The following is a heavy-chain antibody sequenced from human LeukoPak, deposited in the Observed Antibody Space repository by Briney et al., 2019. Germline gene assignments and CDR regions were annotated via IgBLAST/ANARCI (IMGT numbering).Heavy chain of an antibody. Sequence: GGSLRLPCAASGFTFSDYYMSWIRQAPGKGLGWVSYISSSGSTIYYADSVKGRFTISRDNAKNSLYLQMNSLRAEDTAVYYCARGQQLVRFLPWDYWGQGTLVTVSS. CDR2: ISSSGSTI. V-gene: IGHV3-11*01. J-gene: IGHJ4*02. CDR3: ARGQQLVRFLPWDY. CDR1: GFTFSDYY. D-gene: IGHD6-6*01.